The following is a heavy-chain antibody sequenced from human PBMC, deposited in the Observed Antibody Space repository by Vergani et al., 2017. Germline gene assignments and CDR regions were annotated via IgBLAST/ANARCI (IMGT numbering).Heavy chain of an antibody. CDR2: INSDGSST. Sequence: VQLVESGGGLVQPGGSLRLSCAASGFTFSSYWMHWVRQAPGKGLVWVSRINSDGSSTSYADSVKGRFTISADKSISTAYLQWSSLKASDTAMYYCARCQVFAGAASVWGKGTTVTVSS. CDR3: ARCQVFAGAASV. D-gene: IGHD3-3*01. V-gene: IGHV3-74*01. CDR1: GFTFSSYW. J-gene: IGHJ6*04.